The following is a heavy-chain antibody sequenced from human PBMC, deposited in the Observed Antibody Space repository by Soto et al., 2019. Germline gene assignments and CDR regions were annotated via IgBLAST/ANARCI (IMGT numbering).Heavy chain of an antibody. D-gene: IGHD1-26*01. CDR2: TYYRSKWYN. J-gene: IGHJ6*02. Sequence: SQTLSLTCAISGDSVSSNSAAWNWIRQSPSRGLEWLGRTYYRSKWYNDYAVSVKSRITINPDTSKNQFSLQLNSVTPEDTAVYYCARGVRRVGATNNYYYGMDVWGQRTTVTVSS. CDR3: ARGVRRVGATNNYYYGMDV. V-gene: IGHV6-1*01. CDR1: GDSVSSNSAA.